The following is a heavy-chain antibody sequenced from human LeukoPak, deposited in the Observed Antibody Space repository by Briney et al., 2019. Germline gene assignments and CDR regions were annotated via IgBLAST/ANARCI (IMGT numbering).Heavy chain of an antibody. CDR2: IIPIFGTA. CDR3: ATYYYDSHDAFDI. CDR1: GGTFSSYA. D-gene: IGHD3-22*01. V-gene: IGHV1-69*13. Sequence: SVKVSCKASGGTFSSYANSWVRQAPGQGLEWMGGIIPIFGTANYAQKFQGRVTITADESTSTAYMELSSLRSEDTAVYYCATYYYDSHDAFDIWGQGTMVTVSS. J-gene: IGHJ3*02.